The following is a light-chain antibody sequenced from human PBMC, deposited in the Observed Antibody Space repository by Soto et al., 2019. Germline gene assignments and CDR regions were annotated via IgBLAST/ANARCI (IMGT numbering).Light chain of an antibody. CDR2: GAS. CDR3: QQSYSSPPEYT. Sequence: DIQMTQSPSSLSASIGDRVTITCRASQSIITYLNWYQQKSGNAPKLLIHGASNLESGVTSRFSGSGSGTDFTLTSRGLQPEDFAIYYCQQSYSSPPEYTFGQGTKLEIK. CDR1: QSIITY. V-gene: IGKV1-39*01. J-gene: IGKJ2*01.